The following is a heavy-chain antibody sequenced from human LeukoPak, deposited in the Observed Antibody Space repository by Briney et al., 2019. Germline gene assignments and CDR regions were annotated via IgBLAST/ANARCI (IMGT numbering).Heavy chain of an antibody. Sequence: GGSLRLSCATSGLTFTSAWLTWVRQAPGKGLEWAGRIKSKSVGETTDYAAPVKGRFTISRDDSENTLYLQMNSLKTEDTAVYYCTTHSGNDLRSWGQGTLVTVSS. D-gene: IGHD5-12*01. CDR1: GLTFTSAW. CDR3: TTHSGNDLRS. J-gene: IGHJ5*02. V-gene: IGHV3-15*01. CDR2: IKSKSVGETT.